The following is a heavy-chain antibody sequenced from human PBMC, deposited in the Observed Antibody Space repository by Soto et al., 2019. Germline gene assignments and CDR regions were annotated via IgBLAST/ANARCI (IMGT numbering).Heavy chain of an antibody. V-gene: IGHV3-23*01. Sequence: GGSLRLSCAASGFTFSSYAMSWVRQAPGKGLEWVSAISGSGGSTYYADSVKGRFTISRDNPRNTLYLQMNSLRGDDTAVYYCGRSSGWPRGYYGMDVWGQGTTVTVSS. CDR3: GRSSGWPRGYYGMDV. J-gene: IGHJ6*02. CDR1: GFTFSSYA. D-gene: IGHD6-19*01. CDR2: ISGSGGST.